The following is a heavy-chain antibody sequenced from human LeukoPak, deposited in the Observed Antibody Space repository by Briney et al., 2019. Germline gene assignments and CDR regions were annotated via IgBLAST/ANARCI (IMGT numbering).Heavy chain of an antibody. J-gene: IGHJ3*02. CDR1: GFTFSSYA. D-gene: IGHD3-22*01. Sequence: GGSLRLSCAASGFTFSSYAMSWVRQAPGKGLEWVSAISGSGGSTYYADSVKGRFTIPRDNSKNTLYLQMNSLRAEDTAVYYCANSPPYYDSSGYRELDAFDIWGQGTMVTVSS. V-gene: IGHV3-23*01. CDR3: ANSPPYYDSSGYRELDAFDI. CDR2: ISGSGGST.